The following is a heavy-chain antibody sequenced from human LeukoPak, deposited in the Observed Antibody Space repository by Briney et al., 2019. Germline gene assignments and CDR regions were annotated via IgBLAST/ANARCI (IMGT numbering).Heavy chain of an antibody. CDR2: IYYSGST. Sequence: SETLSLTCTVSGGSISSYYWSWIRQPPGKGLEWIGYIYYSGSTNYNPSLKSRVTISVDTSKNQFSLKLSSVTAAGTAVYYCARQDDILTGDAFDIWGQGTMVTVSS. J-gene: IGHJ3*02. V-gene: IGHV4-59*08. CDR1: GGSISSYY. CDR3: ARQDDILTGDAFDI. D-gene: IGHD3-9*01.